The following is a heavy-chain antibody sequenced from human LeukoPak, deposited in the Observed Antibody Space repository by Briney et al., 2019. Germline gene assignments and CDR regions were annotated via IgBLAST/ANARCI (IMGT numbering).Heavy chain of an antibody. CDR1: GFTFSSYA. CDR3: ARGDGIFDS. J-gene: IGHJ4*02. Sequence: AGGSLRLSCAASGFTFSSYAMSWVRQAPGKGLEWVSAISGSGGSTYYADSVKGRFTVSRDNAKSSLFLQINSLRAEDTAVYFCARGDGIFDSWGQGTLVTVSS. CDR2: ISGSGGST. D-gene: IGHD2-21*02. V-gene: IGHV3-23*01.